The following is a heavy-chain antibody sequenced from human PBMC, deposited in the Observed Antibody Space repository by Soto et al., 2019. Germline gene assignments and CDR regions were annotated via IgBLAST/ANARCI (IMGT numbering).Heavy chain of an antibody. CDR3: AHGGGLWFGELWDY. CDR2: IYWDDDK. V-gene: IGHV2-5*02. J-gene: IGHJ4*02. CDR1: GFSLSTSGVG. D-gene: IGHD3-10*01. Sequence: QITLKESGPPLVKPTQTLTLTCTFSGFSLSTSGVGVGWIRQPPGKALEWLALIYWDDDKRYSPSLKSRLTITKDTSKNQVVLTMTNMDPVDTATYYCAHGGGLWFGELWDYWGQGTLVTVSS.